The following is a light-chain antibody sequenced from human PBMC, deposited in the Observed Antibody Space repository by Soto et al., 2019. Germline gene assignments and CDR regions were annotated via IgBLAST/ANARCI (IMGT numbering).Light chain of an antibody. CDR3: ATWDDSLIGSV. CDR1: SSNIGSNT. V-gene: IGLV1-44*01. CDR2: GND. Sequence: QSVLTQPPSASGTPGQRVTISCSGSSSNIGSNTVNWYQQFPGTAPKLLIYGNDQRPSGVPDRFSGFKSGTSASLAISGLQSEDEADYYCATWDDSLIGSVFGTGTKVTVL. J-gene: IGLJ1*01.